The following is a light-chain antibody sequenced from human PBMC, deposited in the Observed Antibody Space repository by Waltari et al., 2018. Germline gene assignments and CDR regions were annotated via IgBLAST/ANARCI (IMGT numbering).Light chain of an antibody. CDR2: QDS. CDR3: QAWDSSTAHVV. CDR1: QLGDKY. V-gene: IGLV3-1*01. J-gene: IGLJ2*01. Sequence: SYELTQPPSVSVSPGQTASITCSGDQLGDKYACWYQQKPGQSPVLVIYQDSKRPSGIPERFSGSNSGNTATLTISGTQAMDEADYYCQAWDSSTAHVVFGGGTKLTVL.